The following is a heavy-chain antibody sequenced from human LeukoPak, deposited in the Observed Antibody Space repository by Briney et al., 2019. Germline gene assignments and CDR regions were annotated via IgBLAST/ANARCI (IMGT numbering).Heavy chain of an antibody. Sequence: GGSLTPSSAVSEFAFSNAWMSWVRQAPGKGLEWVGRIKSNADGGTTDYAAAVKGRFTISRDDSKTTLFLQMNSLKTEDTAVYYCSTYLAIRGQGSLVTVSS. V-gene: IGHV3-15*01. J-gene: IGHJ4*02. CDR1: EFAFSNAW. CDR3: STYLAI. CDR2: IKSNADGGTT.